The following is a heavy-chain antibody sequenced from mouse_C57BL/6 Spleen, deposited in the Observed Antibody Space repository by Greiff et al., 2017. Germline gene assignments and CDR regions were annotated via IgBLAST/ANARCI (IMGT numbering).Heavy chain of an antibody. V-gene: IGHV1-64*01. J-gene: IGHJ2*01. D-gene: IGHD2-4*01. CDR1: GYTFTSYW. Sequence: VQLQQPGAELVKPGASVKLSCKASGYTFTSYWMHWVKQRPGQGLEWIGMIHPNSGSTNYNEKFKSKATLTVDKSSSTAYMQLSSLTSEDSAVYYCARGAPSGDYDDYWGQGTTLTVSS. CDR3: ARGAPSGDYDDY. CDR2: IHPNSGST.